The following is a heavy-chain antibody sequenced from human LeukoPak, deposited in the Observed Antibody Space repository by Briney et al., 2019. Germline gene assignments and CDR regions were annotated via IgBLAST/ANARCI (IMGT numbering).Heavy chain of an antibody. D-gene: IGHD3-3*02. V-gene: IGHV1-2*02. CDR3: ASGNRISGVFIGYFDY. J-gene: IGHJ4*02. CDR1: GYSFTDYY. Sequence: ASVKVSCKASGYSFTDYYMHWVRQAPGQGPEWMGWINPNSGDTHYPQRFQGSVTMTRDTSISTAYMELSRLRVDDTAVYYCASGNRISGVFIGYFDYWGRGTLVTVSS. CDR2: INPNSGDT.